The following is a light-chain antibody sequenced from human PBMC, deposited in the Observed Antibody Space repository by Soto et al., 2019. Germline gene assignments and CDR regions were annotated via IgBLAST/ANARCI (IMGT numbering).Light chain of an antibody. Sequence: EIVLTQSPGTLSVSPGDRVTLPCRASQSISINLAWYQHKPGQAPRLLMQTASSRASGVPARISGSGSGTEFTLTISSLQSEDFAVYYCQQFRNWPWTFGQGTKVDIK. CDR1: QSISIN. CDR2: TAS. CDR3: QQFRNWPWT. V-gene: IGKV3-15*01. J-gene: IGKJ1*01.